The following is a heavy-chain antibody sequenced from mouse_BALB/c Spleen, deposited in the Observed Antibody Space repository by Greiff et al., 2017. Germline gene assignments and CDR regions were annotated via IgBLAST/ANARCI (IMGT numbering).Heavy chain of an antibody. Sequence: VQLQQSGPELVKPGASVRISCKASGYTFTSYYIHWVKQRPGQGLEWIGWIYPGNVNTKYNEKFKGKATLTADKSSSTAYMQLSSLTSEDSAVYFCARILGTYYAMDYWGQGTSVTVSS. CDR1: GYTFTSYY. CDR2: IYPGNVNT. D-gene: IGHD2-10*02. J-gene: IGHJ4*01. CDR3: ARILGTYYAMDY. V-gene: IGHV1S56*01.